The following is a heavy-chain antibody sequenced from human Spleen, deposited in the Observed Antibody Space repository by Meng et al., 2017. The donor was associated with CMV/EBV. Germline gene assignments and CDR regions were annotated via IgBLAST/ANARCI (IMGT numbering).Heavy chain of an antibody. CDR2: INPNSGDT. CDR1: GSRFNGFY. Sequence: CKTSGSRFNGFYIHWVRQAPGQGLEWMGHINPNSGDTKYAQKFEGRVSLTRDTSISTVYMELSSLRSDDTAIFYCARDLGVGAAGYWGQGTLVTVSS. D-gene: IGHD3-3*01. V-gene: IGHV1-2*06. CDR3: ARDLGVGAAGY. J-gene: IGHJ4*01.